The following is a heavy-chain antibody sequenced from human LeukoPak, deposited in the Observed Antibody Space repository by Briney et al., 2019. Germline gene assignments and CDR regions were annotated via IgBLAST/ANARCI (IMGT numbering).Heavy chain of an antibody. Sequence: ASVKVSCKASGYTFTSYGISWVRQAPGQGLEWMGGIIPIFGTANYAQKFQGRVTITADESTSTAYMELSSLRSEDTAVYYCTIAARPPYYYYMDVWGKGTTVTVSS. J-gene: IGHJ6*03. CDR1: GYTFTSYG. V-gene: IGHV1-69*13. CDR2: IIPIFGTA. D-gene: IGHD6-6*01. CDR3: TIAARPPYYYYMDV.